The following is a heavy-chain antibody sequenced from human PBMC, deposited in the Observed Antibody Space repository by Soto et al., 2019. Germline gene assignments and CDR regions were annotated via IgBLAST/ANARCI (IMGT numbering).Heavy chain of an antibody. Sequence: ASVKVSCKASGYTFTSYDINWVRQATGQGLEWMGWMNPNSGNTGYAQKLQGRVTMTTDTSTSTAYMELRSLRSDDTAVYYCATYHSDYDFWSGYYGPNAFDIWGQGTMVTVSS. CDR1: GYTFTSYD. CDR2: MNPNSGNT. CDR3: ATYHSDYDFWSGYYGPNAFDI. D-gene: IGHD3-3*01. V-gene: IGHV1-8*01. J-gene: IGHJ3*02.